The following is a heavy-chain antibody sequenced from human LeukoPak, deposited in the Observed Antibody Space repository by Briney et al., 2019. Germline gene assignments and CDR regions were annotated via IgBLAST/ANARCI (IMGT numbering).Heavy chain of an antibody. Sequence: ASVKVSCKASGYTFTGYYMHWVRQAPGQGLEWMGWINTNSGGTNYAQKFQGRVTMTRDTSISTAYMELSRLRSDDTAVYYCARPYDSSGYYRGRAFDIWGQGTMVTVSS. CDR3: ARPYDSSGYYRGRAFDI. CDR2: INTNSGGT. D-gene: IGHD3-22*01. CDR1: GYTFTGYY. J-gene: IGHJ3*02. V-gene: IGHV1-2*02.